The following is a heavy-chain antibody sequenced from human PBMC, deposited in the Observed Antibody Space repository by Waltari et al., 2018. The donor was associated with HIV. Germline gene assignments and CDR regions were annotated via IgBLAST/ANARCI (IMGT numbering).Heavy chain of an antibody. Sequence: QEQMVESGGGVVQPGDVLRLSCAASGPSLCSNGMPWVRQAPGKGLEWVAAISYDGIKKYYGDSLRGRFIISRDNSKKTLYLQMNTLRPEDTAIYFCAKDSSQVHWFGESLALWGQGTLVIVSS. J-gene: IGHJ4*02. CDR1: GPSLCSNG. CDR2: ISYDGIKK. D-gene: IGHD3-10*01. CDR3: AKDSSQVHWFGESLAL. V-gene: IGHV3-30*18.